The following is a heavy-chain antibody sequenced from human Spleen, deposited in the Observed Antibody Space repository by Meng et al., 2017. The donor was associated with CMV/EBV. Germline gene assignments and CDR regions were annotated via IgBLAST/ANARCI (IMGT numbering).Heavy chain of an antibody. J-gene: IGHJ4*02. CDR3: ALIGDVAGRPFDF. V-gene: IGHV2-26*01. CDR2: IFSNDEK. Sequence: SGPTLVKPTGTLTLTCTVSGFSLSTTGMGVDWIRQPPGKALEWLARIFSNDEKSYSTSLKSRLTISKDTSQSQVVLTMTNMDPVDTATHYCALIGDVAGRPFDFWGQGALVTVSS. CDR1: GFSLSTTGMG. D-gene: IGHD6-6*01.